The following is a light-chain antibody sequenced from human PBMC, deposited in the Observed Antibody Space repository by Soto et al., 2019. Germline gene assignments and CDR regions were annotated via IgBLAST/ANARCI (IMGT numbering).Light chain of an antibody. CDR3: CSYAGSPRYV. J-gene: IGLJ1*01. CDR2: DVS. Sequence: QSALTQPRSVSGSPGQSVTISCTGTSSDVGGYNYVSWYQQHPGKAPKVMIYDVSERPSGGPDRFSGSKSGNTASLTISGLQAEDEADYYCCSYAGSPRYVFGTGTKLTDL. CDR1: SSDVGGYNY. V-gene: IGLV2-11*01.